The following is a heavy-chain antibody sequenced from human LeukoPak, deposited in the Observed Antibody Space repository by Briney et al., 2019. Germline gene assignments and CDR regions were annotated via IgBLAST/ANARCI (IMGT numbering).Heavy chain of an antibody. CDR2: INHSGST. D-gene: IGHD3-3*01. CDR1: GGSFSGYY. J-gene: IGHJ5*02. CDR3: ARFALLEWLFPRGFDP. V-gene: IGHV4-34*01. Sequence: PSETLSLTCAVYGGSFSGYYWSWIRQPPGKGLEWIGEINHSGSTNYNPSLKSRVTISVDTSKNQFSLKLSSVTTADTAVYYCARFALLEWLFPRGFDPWGQGTLVTVSS.